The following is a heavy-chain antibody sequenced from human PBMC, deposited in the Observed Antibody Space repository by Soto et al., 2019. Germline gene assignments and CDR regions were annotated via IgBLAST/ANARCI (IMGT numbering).Heavy chain of an antibody. CDR3: ARSRMMITFGGVIPEAFDI. D-gene: IGHD3-16*02. CDR2: IYYSGST. Sequence: PSETLSLTCTVSGGSISSSSYYWGWIRQPPGKGLEWIGSIYYSGSTYYNPSLKSRVTISVDTSKNQFSLKLSSVTAADTAVYYCARSRMMITFGGVIPEAFDIWGQGTMVTVS. CDR1: GGSISSSSYY. V-gene: IGHV4-39*01. J-gene: IGHJ3*02.